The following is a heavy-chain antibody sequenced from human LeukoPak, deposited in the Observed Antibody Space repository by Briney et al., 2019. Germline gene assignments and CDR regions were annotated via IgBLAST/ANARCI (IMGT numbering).Heavy chain of an antibody. CDR1: GDSIRNYY. Sequence: PPETLSLSCSLSGDSIRNYYWCWMRQPPGKGLEWIGYMSYGGSTYYNHSLTGRGTISADTSKNQFSLSLNSVTAADTAICYCARGRTVPSSCWYVPDYWGQGTLVTVSS. J-gene: IGHJ4*02. D-gene: IGHD6-13*01. CDR3: ARGRTVPSSCWYVPDY. V-gene: IGHV4-59*01. CDR2: MSYGGST.